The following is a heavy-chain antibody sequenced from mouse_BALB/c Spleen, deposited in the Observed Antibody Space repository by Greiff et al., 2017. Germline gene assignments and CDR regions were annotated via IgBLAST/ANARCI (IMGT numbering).Heavy chain of an antibody. CDR3: ARNYYYGSSFYYAMDY. V-gene: IGHV5-17*02. CDR1: GFTFSSFG. CDR2: ISSGSSTI. J-gene: IGHJ4*01. Sequence: EVKVVESGGGLVQPGGSRKLSCAASGFTFSSFGMHWVRQAPEKGLEWVAYISSGSSTIYYADTVKGRFTISRDNPKNTLFLQMTSLRSEDTAMYYCARNYYYGSSFYYAMDYWGQGTSVTVSS. D-gene: IGHD1-1*01.